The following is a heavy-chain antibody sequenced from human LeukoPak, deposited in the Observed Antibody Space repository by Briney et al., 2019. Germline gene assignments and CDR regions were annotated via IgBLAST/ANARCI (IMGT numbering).Heavy chain of an antibody. D-gene: IGHD5-18*01. Sequence: PGGSLRLSCAASGFTFSSYSMNWVRQAPGKGLEWVSSISSSSYIYYADSVKGRFTISRDNAKNSLYLQMNSLRAEDTAVYYCARGGYSYDYGFDPWGQGTLVTVSS. CDR1: GFTFSSYS. CDR3: ARGGYSYDYGFDP. J-gene: IGHJ5*02. CDR2: ISSSSYI. V-gene: IGHV3-21*01.